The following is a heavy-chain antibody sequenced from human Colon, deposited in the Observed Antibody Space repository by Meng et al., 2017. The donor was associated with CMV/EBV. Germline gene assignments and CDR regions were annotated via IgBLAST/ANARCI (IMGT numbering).Heavy chain of an antibody. V-gene: IGHV6-1*01. J-gene: IGHJ4*02. Sequence: QVQLQQSAPGLVKPSQTLALSCSIFGDSVSSNSAGWTWIRQSPSRGLEWLGRTYYRSKWYYDYAVSVQSRLSVIPDTSKNQFSLQLNSVTPEDTAVYYCARGSSLRLAFDYWGQGILVTVSS. D-gene: IGHD5/OR15-5a*01. CDR1: GDSVSSNSAG. CDR2: TYYRSKWYY. CDR3: ARGSSLRLAFDY.